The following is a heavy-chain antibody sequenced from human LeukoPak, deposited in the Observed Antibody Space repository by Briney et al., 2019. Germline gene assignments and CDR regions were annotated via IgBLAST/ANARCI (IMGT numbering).Heavy chain of an antibody. CDR3: ARDIYYDSSGYYGSVY. V-gene: IGHV3-21*04. J-gene: IGHJ4*02. Sequence: GGSLRLSCAASGFTFSSYSMNWVRQAPGKGLEWVSSICSSSSYIYYADSVKGRFTISRDNAKNSLYLQMNSLRAEDTAVYYCARDIYYDSSGYYGSVYWGQGTLVTVSS. CDR1: GFTFSSYS. CDR2: ICSSSSYI. D-gene: IGHD3-22*01.